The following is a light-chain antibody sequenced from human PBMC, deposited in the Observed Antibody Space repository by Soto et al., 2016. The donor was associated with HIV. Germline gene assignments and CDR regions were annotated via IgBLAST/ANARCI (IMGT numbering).Light chain of an antibody. CDR2: DDN. CDR3: QVWDSSTDRWV. Sequence: SYELTQPPSVSVAPGKTARITCGGNNIASKSVHWYQQKPGQAPVLVVYDDNDRPSGIPERFSGSNSGNTATLTISRAEAGDEADYYCQVWDSSTDRWVFGGGTKLTVL. J-gene: IGLJ3*02. CDR1: NIASKS. V-gene: IGLV3-21*01.